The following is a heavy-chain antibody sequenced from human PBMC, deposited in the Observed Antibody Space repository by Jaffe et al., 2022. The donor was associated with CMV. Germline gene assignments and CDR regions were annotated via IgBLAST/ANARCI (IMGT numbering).Heavy chain of an antibody. CDR3: ARGYCTNGVCYIWDRFYYYYMDV. J-gene: IGHJ6*03. Sequence: EVQLVESGGGLVQPGGSLRLSCAASGFTFSSYEMNWVRQAPGKGLEWVSYISSSGSTIYYADSVKGRFTISRDNAKNSLYLQMNSLRAEDTAVYYCARGYCTNGVCYIWDRFYYYYMDVWGKGTTVTVSS. CDR2: ISSSGSTI. D-gene: IGHD2-8*01. CDR1: GFTFSSYE. V-gene: IGHV3-48*03.